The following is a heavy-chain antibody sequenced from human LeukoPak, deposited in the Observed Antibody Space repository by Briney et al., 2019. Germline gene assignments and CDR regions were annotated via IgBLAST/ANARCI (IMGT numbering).Heavy chain of an antibody. CDR3: ASFQLWFGELLLGFGY. Sequence: PSETLSLTCAVYGGSFSGYYWSWIRQPPGKGLEWIGEINHSGSTNYNPSLKSRVTISVDTSKNQFSLKPSSVTAADTAVYYCASFQLWFGELLLGFGYWGQGTLVTVSS. CDR1: GGSFSGYY. D-gene: IGHD3-10*01. CDR2: INHSGST. V-gene: IGHV4-34*01. J-gene: IGHJ4*02.